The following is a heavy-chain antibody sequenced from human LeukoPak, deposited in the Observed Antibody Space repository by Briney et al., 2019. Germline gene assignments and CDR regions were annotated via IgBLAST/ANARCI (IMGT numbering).Heavy chain of an antibody. D-gene: IGHD5-24*01. CDR1: GISLSGYY. Sequence: KPSETLSLTCTVSGISLSGYYWSWIRQPPGKGLERIGYIYYSGSTNYNPSLKSRVTISVDTSKNQFSLKLSSVTAADTAVYYCARGNGYNLYWGQGTLVTVSS. V-gene: IGHV4-59*01. CDR3: ARGNGYNLY. CDR2: IYYSGST. J-gene: IGHJ4*02.